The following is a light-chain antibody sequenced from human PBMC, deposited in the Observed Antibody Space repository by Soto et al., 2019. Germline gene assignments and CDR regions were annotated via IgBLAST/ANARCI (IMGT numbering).Light chain of an antibody. CDR1: SSDIGGYNY. CDR3: SSYTGASALDV. J-gene: IGLJ1*01. Sequence: QSVLTQPASVSGSPGQSITISCTGTSSDIGGYNYVAWYQQHLGKAPKLIIYDVAVRPSGVSNRVSGSKSGNTASLAISGLQAEDEAHYYCSSYTGASALDVFGTGTKLTVL. V-gene: IGLV2-14*03. CDR2: DVA.